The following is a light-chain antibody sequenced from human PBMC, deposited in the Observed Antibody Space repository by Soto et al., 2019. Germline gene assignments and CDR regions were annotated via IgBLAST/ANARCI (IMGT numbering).Light chain of an antibody. CDR1: ERVSGN. V-gene: IGKV3-15*01. CDR3: QQYSKWPT. J-gene: IGKJ5*01. Sequence: EIVMTQSPATLSVSPGERATLSCRASERVSGNLAWYQQKPGQAPRLLIYDTASRATAIPARFSGSGSGTEFTFTISSLQSEDFAVYYCQQYSKWPTFGQGTRLEIK. CDR2: DTA.